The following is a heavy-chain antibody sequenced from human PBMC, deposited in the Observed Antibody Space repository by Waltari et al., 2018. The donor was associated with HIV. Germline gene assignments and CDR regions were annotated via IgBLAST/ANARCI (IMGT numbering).Heavy chain of an antibody. D-gene: IGHD6-13*01. CDR1: GFIFKDHA. V-gene: IGHV3-9*01. Sequence: EVQLVESGGGLVQPGRSLRLSCAASGFIFKDHAMDWVRQAPGKGLDGVSGRSWNGNEIVYADSLKGRFTVSRDNAKNSVYLQMSSLRTEDTAWYYCAKDVLTSGWYHLHDWGQGTLVTVSS. J-gene: IGHJ4*02. CDR3: AKDVLTSGWYHLHD. CDR2: RSWNGNEI.